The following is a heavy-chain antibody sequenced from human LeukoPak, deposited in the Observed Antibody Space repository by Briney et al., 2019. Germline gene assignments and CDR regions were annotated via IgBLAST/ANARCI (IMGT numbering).Heavy chain of an antibody. J-gene: IGHJ4*02. V-gene: IGHV1-2*02. CDR3: ARDLGYGSGYLDY. D-gene: IGHD3-10*01. Sequence: GASVKVSCKASGYTFTGYYMHWVRQAPGQGLEWMGWINPNSGGTNYAQKFQGRVTMTRDRSISTAYMELSRLRSDDTAVYYCARDLGYGSGYLDYWGQGTLVTVSS. CDR2: INPNSGGT. CDR1: GYTFTGYY.